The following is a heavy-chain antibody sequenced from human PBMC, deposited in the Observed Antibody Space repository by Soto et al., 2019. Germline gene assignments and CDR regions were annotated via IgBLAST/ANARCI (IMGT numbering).Heavy chain of an antibody. Sequence: GASVKVSCKASGYTFTSYTMHWVRQAPGQRLEWMGWINVGNGNTKYSQKFQDRLTITRDTSASTAYMELSSLRSEDTAVYHCARDPAGVTTWNYFDYWGQGTLVTVSS. CDR3: ARDPAGVTTWNYFDY. J-gene: IGHJ4*02. V-gene: IGHV1-3*01. CDR1: GYTFTSYT. D-gene: IGHD4-17*01. CDR2: INVGNGNT.